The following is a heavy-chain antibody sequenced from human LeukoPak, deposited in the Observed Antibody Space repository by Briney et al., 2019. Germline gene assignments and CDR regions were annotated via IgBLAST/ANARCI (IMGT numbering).Heavy chain of an antibody. D-gene: IGHD3-10*01. CDR3: ARDRAAGSDWLDP. J-gene: IGHJ5*02. CDR1: GGSIGLYH. V-gene: IGHV4-59*01. Sequence: PSETLSLICTVSGGSIGLYHWTWIRQPPGKALEWIGYVYYNGSTKYNPSLKSRVTISVDTSKNQLSLKMSSVTAADTAVYYCARDRAAGSDWLDPWGQGTLVTVSS. CDR2: VYYNGST.